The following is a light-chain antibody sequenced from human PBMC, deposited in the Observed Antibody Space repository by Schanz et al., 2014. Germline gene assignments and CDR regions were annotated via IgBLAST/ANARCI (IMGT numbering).Light chain of an antibody. CDR1: HSVTSN. J-gene: IGKJ2*01. Sequence: EIVLTQSPATLSLSPGERATLSCRASHSVTSNLAWYQQKPGQAPRLLIYGASNRATGIPDRFSGSGSGTDFTLTISRLEPEDFAVYYCQQYGSALPYTFGQGTKLEIK. CDR3: QQYGSALPYT. CDR2: GAS. V-gene: IGKV3-20*01.